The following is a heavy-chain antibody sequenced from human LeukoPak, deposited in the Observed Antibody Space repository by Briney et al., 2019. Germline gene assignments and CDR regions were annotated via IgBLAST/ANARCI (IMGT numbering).Heavy chain of an antibody. J-gene: IGHJ3*01. V-gene: IGHV4-34*01. CDR3: ARVLLVTPVAAFDV. D-gene: IGHD4-23*01. CDR1: GGSFSSYY. Sequence: SETLSLTCAVYGGSFSSYYWSWVRQPPGKGLEWVGHIDHSGSTNFNPSLKSRVTMSVDTTKKRVSLNLNSVTAADTAVYYCARVLLVTPVAAFDVWGQGTMVAVSS. CDR2: IDHSGST.